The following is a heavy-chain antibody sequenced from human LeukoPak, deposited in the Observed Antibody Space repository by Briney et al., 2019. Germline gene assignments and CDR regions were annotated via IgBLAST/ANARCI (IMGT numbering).Heavy chain of an antibody. CDR3: ARGHYYGSGSYNY. V-gene: IGHV4-59*01. Sequence: SETLSLTCTVSGGSISSYYWSWIRQPPGKGLEWIGYIYYSGSTNYNPSLKSRVTISVDTSKNQLSLKLSSVTAADTAVYYCARGHYYGSGSYNYWGQGTLVTVSS. J-gene: IGHJ4*02. D-gene: IGHD3-10*01. CDR1: GGSISSYY. CDR2: IYYSGST.